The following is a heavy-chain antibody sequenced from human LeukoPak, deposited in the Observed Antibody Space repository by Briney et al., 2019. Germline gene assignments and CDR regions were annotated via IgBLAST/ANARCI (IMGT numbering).Heavy chain of an antibody. V-gene: IGHV1-18*01. J-gene: IGHJ6*02. CDR1: GYTFTSYG. CDR2: ISAHNGNT. D-gene: IGHD2-15*01. CDR3: ARERGWHFYYYGMDV. Sequence: ASVKVSCKASGYTFTSYGISWVRQAPGQGLEWMGWISAHNGNTNYAQKLQGRVTMTTDTSTSTAYMELRSLRSDDTAVYYCARERGWHFYYYGMDVWGQGTTVTVSS.